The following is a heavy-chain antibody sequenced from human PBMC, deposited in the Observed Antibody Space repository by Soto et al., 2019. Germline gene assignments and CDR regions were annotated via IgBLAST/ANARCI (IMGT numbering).Heavy chain of an antibody. D-gene: IGHD3-22*01. CDR1: GFTFSSYW. CDR2: IKQDGSEK. Sequence: GGSLRLSCAASGFTFSSYWMSWVRQAPGKGLEWVANIKQDGSEKYYVDSVKGRFTISRDNAKNSLYLQMNSLRAEDTAVYYCAREYRAGYYDSSGYYYYYYGMDVWGQGTTVTVSS. CDR3: AREYRAGYYDSSGYYYYYYGMDV. V-gene: IGHV3-7*01. J-gene: IGHJ6*02.